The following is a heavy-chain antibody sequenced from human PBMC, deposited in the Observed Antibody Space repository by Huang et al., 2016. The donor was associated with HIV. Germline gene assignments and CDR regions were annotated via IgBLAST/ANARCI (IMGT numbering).Heavy chain of an antibody. CDR2: IIPSLGTA. CDR1: GGTFSSYA. Sequence: QVLLVQSGAEVRKPGSSVKVSCTAFGGTFSSYAISWVRQAPGQGLEWMGGIIPSLGTANDTQKFQGRGTITVDESTNTGYMELTRLTSEDTAVYYCARTAYSYGFRQGYNWFDPWGQGTPVTVSS. J-gene: IGHJ5*02. V-gene: IGHV1-69*13. D-gene: IGHD5-18*01. CDR3: ARTAYSYGFRQGYNWFDP.